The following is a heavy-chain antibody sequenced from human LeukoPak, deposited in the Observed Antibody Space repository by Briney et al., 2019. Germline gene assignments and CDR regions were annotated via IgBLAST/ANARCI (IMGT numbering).Heavy chain of an antibody. CDR1: GYSFTSYW. Sequence: GESLKISCKGSGYSFTSYWIGWVRQMPGKGLEWMGIIYPGDSDTRYSPSFQGQVTISADKSISTAYLQWSSLKASDTAMYYCARHAAGLVDIEATEMDVWGKGTTVTVSS. CDR2: IYPGDSDT. V-gene: IGHV5-51*01. CDR3: ARHAAGLVDIEATEMDV. D-gene: IGHD5-12*01. J-gene: IGHJ6*04.